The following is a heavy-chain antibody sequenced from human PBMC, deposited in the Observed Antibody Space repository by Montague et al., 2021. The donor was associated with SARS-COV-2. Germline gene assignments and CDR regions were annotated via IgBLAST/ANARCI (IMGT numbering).Heavy chain of an antibody. Sequence: SETLSLTCTVFGGSISSYYWSWIRQPPGKGLEWIGYIYYSGSTNYNPSLKSRVTISVDTSKNQFSLKLSSVTAADTAVYYCARHSRMTIIDYWGQGTLVTVSS. CDR3: ARHSRMTIIDY. J-gene: IGHJ4*02. V-gene: IGHV4-59*08. CDR1: GGSISSYY. CDR2: IYYSGST. D-gene: IGHD4/OR15-4a*01.